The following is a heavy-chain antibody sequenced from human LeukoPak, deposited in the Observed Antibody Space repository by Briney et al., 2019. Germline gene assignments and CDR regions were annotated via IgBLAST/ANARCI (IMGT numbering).Heavy chain of an antibody. J-gene: IGHJ3*02. CDR2: INPSGGST. Sequence: ASVKVSCKASGYTFTSYYMHWVRQAPGQGLEWMGIINPSGGSTSYAQKFQGRVTMTRDTSTSTVYMELSSLRSEDTAVYYCARVILPGIAARRYAFDIWGQGTMVTVSS. V-gene: IGHV1-46*01. CDR1: GYTFTSYY. D-gene: IGHD6-6*01. CDR3: ARVILPGIAARRYAFDI.